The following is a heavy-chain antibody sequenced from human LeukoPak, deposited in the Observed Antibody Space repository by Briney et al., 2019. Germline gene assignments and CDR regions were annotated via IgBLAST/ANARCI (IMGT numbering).Heavy chain of an antibody. Sequence: SVKLSCNASGDTFSSHTNSWVRQAPGQGLEWMGRIILILGIANYAQKFQGRVTITADKSTSTAYMELSSLRSKDTAVYYCARGAVVVPAKVPLYGMDVWGQGTTVTVSS. CDR2: IILILGIA. CDR1: GDTFSSHT. J-gene: IGHJ6*02. V-gene: IGHV1-69*02. CDR3: ARGAVVVPAKVPLYGMDV. D-gene: IGHD2-2*01.